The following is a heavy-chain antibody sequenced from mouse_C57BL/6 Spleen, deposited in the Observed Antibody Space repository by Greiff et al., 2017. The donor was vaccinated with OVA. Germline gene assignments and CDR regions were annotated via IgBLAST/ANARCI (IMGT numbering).Heavy chain of an antibody. CDR2: IYPGDGDT. D-gene: IGHD1-1*01. CDR3: ARAYLYGSSDGWYFDV. CDR1: GYAFSSSW. Sequence: QVQLQQPGPELVKPGASVKISCKASGYAFSSSWMNWVKQRPGKGLEWIGRIYPGDGDTNYNGKFKGKATLTADKSSSPAYMQLSGLTSEGSAVYCCARAYLYGSSDGWYFDVWGTGTTVTVSS. V-gene: IGHV1-82*01. J-gene: IGHJ1*03.